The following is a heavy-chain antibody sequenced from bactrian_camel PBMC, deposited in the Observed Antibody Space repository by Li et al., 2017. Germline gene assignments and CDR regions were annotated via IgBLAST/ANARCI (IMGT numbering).Heavy chain of an antibody. J-gene: IGHJ4*01. V-gene: IGHV3S19*01. D-gene: IGHD5*01. Sequence: VQLVESGGGSVQAGGSVRPSCVTSGGTEDGFYVAWIRQAPGKGREGVASIYTGTDRTYYADSVKGRFAIWQDNAKDTVYLQMNSLKPEDTAVYWCVRDRAYGGRVYGSIIGVEDPLWYISYWGQGTQVTVS. CDR1: GGTEDGFY. CDR3: VRDRAYGGRVYGSIIGVEDPLWYISY. CDR2: IYTGTDRT.